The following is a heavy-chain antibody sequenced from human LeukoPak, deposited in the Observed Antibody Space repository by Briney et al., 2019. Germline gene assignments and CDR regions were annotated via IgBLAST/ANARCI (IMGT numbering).Heavy chain of an antibody. J-gene: IGHJ3*02. D-gene: IGHD5-18*01. CDR3: ARDRGYSTFYI. Sequence: GGSLRLSCAASGFTFSTYWMSWVRQAPGKGLEWVANMDQDGTEKNYVDSVKGRFTISRDNAKNLLYVQMNSLRAEDTAVYYCARDRGYSTFYIWGQGTMVTVSS. V-gene: IGHV3-7*05. CDR2: MDQDGTEK. CDR1: GFTFSTYW.